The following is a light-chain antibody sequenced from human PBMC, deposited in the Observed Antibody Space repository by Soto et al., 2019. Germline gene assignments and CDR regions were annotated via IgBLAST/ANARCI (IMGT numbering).Light chain of an antibody. CDR1: SSDVGNYNF. CDR3: CSYAGGSTWV. V-gene: IGLV2-23*01. J-gene: IGLJ3*02. CDR2: EDR. Sequence: QSALTQPASVSGSRGQSITISCTGTSSDVGNYNFVSWYQQHPGKAPKVMIYEDRKRPSGVSNRFSGSKSGNTASLTISGLQAEDEADYYCCSYAGGSTWVFGGGTKLTVL.